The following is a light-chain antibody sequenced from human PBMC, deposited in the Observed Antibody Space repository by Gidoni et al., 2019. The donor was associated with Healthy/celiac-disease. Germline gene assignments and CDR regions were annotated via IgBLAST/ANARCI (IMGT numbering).Light chain of an antibody. CDR2: GAS. CDR1: QSVSSRY. Sequence: EIVLTPSPGPLSLSPGERATLSCRASQSVSSRYLAWYQQKPGQAPRLIIYGASNRATGIPDRFSGSGSGTDCTLTISRLEPEDFAVYYCQQWTFXXXTKVEIK. J-gene: IGKJ1*01. V-gene: IGKV3-20*01. CDR3: QQWT.